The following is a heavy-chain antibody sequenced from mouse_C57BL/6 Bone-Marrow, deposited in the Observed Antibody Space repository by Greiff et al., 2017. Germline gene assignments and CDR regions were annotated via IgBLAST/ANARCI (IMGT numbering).Heavy chain of an antibody. CDR3: AREDYYYGSGAWFAY. CDR2: IHPNSGST. Sequence: VQLQQPGAELVKPGASVKLSCKASGYTFTSYWMHWVKQRPGQGLEWIGMIHPNSGSTNYNEKFKSKATLTVDKSSSTAYMQLSSLTSEDSAVYYCAREDYYYGSGAWFAYWGQGTLVTVSA. J-gene: IGHJ3*01. CDR1: GYTFTSYW. V-gene: IGHV1-64*01. D-gene: IGHD1-1*01.